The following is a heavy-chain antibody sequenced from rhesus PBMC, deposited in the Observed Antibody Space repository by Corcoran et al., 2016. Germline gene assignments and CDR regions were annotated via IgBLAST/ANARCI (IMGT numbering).Heavy chain of an antibody. V-gene: IGHV7-114*01. CDR2: INTDTGNP. CDR1: GYTFTSYG. CDR3: AITVTNYGLDS. J-gene: IGHJ6*01. D-gene: IGHD4-23*01. Sequence: QVQLVQSGAEVKQPGASVKVSCKASGYTFTSYGMNWVRQAHGQRLEWRGWINTDTGNPTYAQGFKERFTSSMDTSISTAYLQISSLKAEDTAVYYCAITVTNYGLDSWGQGVVVTVSS.